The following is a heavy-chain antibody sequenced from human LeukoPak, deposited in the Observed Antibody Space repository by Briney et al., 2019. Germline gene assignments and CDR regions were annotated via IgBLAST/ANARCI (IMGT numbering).Heavy chain of an antibody. CDR1: GGSISSSSYY. CDR2: IYYSGST. D-gene: IGHD3-10*01. J-gene: IGHJ6*03. V-gene: IGHV4-39*01. CDR3: ARHIAVRGDYYYYMDV. Sequence: PSETLSLTCAVSGGSISSSSYYWGWIRQPPGKGLEWIGSIYYSGSTYYNPSLKSLVTISVDTSKNQFSLKLSSVAAADTAVYYCARHIAVRGDYYYYMDVWGKGTTVTVSS.